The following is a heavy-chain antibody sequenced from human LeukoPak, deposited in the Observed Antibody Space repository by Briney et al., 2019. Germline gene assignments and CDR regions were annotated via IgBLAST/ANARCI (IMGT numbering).Heavy chain of an antibody. CDR1: GGSISSSCYY. V-gene: IGHV4-39*01. D-gene: IGHD5-18*01. Sequence: SETLSLTCTVSGGSISSSCYYWGLIRQPPGKGLEWIASMSYTGTTYYNPSLKSRVTISVHTSKNQFSLNLSSVTAADTAVYLCARSGYSFLVDSWGQGTLVTVSS. J-gene: IGHJ4*02. CDR3: ARSGYSFLVDS. CDR2: MSYTGTT.